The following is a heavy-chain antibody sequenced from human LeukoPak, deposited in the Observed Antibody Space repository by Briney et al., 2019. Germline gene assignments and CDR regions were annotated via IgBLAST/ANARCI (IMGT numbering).Heavy chain of an antibody. J-gene: IGHJ4*02. V-gene: IGHV3-30-3*01. CDR1: GFAFSSYA. D-gene: IGHD5-12*01. CDR3: ARDTITTTYHYFDY. Sequence: GALILSCAAFGFAFSSYAMHWVRRAPGKGLEWVAVISYDGSNKYYADSVKGRFTISRDNSKNTLYLQMNSLRAEDTAVYYCARDTITTTYHYFDYWGQGTLVTVSS. CDR2: ISYDGSNK.